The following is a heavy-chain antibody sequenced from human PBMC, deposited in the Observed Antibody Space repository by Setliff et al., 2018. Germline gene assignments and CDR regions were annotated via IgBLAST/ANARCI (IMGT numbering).Heavy chain of an antibody. CDR1: GFSLTTSGTC. CDR2: IDWDGDK. J-gene: IGHJ4*02. D-gene: IGHD1-7*01. V-gene: IGHV2-70*11. Sequence: SGPTLVNPAQTLTLTCTFSGFSLTTSGTCVTWIRQPPGKALEWLARIDWDGDKYYNTSLRTRLTLSKDTSKNQVFLTMTNMDPVDTATYYCARSRYELPHYYFDYWGQGILVTVSS. CDR3: ARSRYELPHYYFDY.